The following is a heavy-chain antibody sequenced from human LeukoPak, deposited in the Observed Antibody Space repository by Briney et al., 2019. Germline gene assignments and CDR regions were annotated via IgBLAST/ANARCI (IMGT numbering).Heavy chain of an antibody. V-gene: IGHV1-69*13. CDR3: AADIVVVVAVTAFDY. CDR2: IIPIFGTA. Sequence: GASVKVSCKASGGTFSSYAISWVRQAPGQGLEWMGGIIPIFGTANYAQKFQGRVTITADESTSTAYMELSSLRSEDTAVYYCAADIVVVVAVTAFDYWGQGTLVTVSS. D-gene: IGHD2-15*01. J-gene: IGHJ4*02. CDR1: GGTFSSYA.